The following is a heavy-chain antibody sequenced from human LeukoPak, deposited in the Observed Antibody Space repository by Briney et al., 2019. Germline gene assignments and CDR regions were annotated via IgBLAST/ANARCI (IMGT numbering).Heavy chain of an antibody. CDR2: ISYDGSNK. CDR3: AKDYLWFGEFASGFEYFQH. Sequence: GGSLRLSCAASGSTFSSYAMHWVRQAPGKGLEWVAVISYDGSNKYYADSVKGRFTISRDNSKNTLYLQMNSLRAEDTAVYYCAKDYLWFGEFASGFEYFQHWGQGTLVTVSS. D-gene: IGHD3-10*01. V-gene: IGHV3-30-3*01. J-gene: IGHJ1*01. CDR1: GSTFSSYA.